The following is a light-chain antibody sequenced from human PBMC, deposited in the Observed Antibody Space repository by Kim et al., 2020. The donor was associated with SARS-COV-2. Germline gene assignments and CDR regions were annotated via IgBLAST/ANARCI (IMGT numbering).Light chain of an antibody. CDR1: SSNIGGNT. CDR3: ATWDDSVKGVV. J-gene: IGLJ2*01. CDR2: RND. Sequence: GRRVTISCVGSSSNIGGNTVTWYQQLPGTAPKVLIYRNDERPSGVPDRFSGSKSGTSASLAISGLQSEDEADYHCATWDDSVKGVVFGGGTTLTVL. V-gene: IGLV1-44*01.